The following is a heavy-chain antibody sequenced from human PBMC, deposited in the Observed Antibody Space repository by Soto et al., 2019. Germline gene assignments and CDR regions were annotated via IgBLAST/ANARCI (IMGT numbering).Heavy chain of an antibody. CDR3: ATSRVGYCSSTSCYEADY. D-gene: IGHD2-2*01. CDR2: ISYDGSNK. J-gene: IGHJ4*02. CDR1: GFTFSSYG. Sequence: QVQLVESGGGVVQPGRSLRLSCAASGFTFSSYGMHWVRQAPGKGLELVAVISYDGSNKYYADSVKGRFTISRDNSKNTLYLQMNSLRAEDTAVYYCATSRVGYCSSTSCYEADYWGQGTLVTVSS. V-gene: IGHV3-30*03.